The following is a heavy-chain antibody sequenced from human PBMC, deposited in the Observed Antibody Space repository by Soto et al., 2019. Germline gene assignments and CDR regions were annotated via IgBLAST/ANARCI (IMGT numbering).Heavy chain of an antibody. V-gene: IGHV3-72*01. J-gene: IGHJ4*02. CDR3: AREGSSSGPDYEY. D-gene: IGHD3-22*01. CDR2: TRNKASSYTT. CDR1: GFSFSDYY. Sequence: PGWSLRLSCAASGFSFSDYYINWVRQAPGKGLEWVGRTRNKASSYTTDYAAFVKGRFTISRDDSKNLIYLQMNSLKTEDTAVYYCAREGSSSGPDYEYWGQGTLVTVSS.